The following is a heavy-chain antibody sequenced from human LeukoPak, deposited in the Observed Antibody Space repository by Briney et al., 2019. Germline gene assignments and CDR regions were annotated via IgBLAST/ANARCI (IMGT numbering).Heavy chain of an antibody. CDR1: GYTFTGYY. CDR2: INPNSGGT. J-gene: IGHJ4*02. V-gene: IGHV1-2*04. D-gene: IGHD6-19*01. CDR3: ARSGPYSSGGDPFDY. Sequence: ASVKFSCKASGYTFTGYYMHWVRQAPGQGLEWMGCINPNSGGTNYAQKFQGWVTMTRDTSISTAYMELSRLRSDDTAVYYCARSGPYSSGGDPFDYWGQGTLVTVSS.